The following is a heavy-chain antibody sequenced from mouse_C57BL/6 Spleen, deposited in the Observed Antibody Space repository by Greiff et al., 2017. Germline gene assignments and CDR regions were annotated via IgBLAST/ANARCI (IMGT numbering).Heavy chain of an antibody. D-gene: IGHD2-10*02. CDR1: GFTFSDYY. Sequence: EVQLQESEGGLVQPGSSMKLSCTASGFTFSDYYMAWVRQVPEKGLEWVANINYDGSSTYYLDSLKSRFIISRDNAKNILYLQMSSLKSEDTATYYCARAGYGNYVNDYWGQGTTLTVSS. CDR3: ARAGYGNYVNDY. J-gene: IGHJ2*01. V-gene: IGHV5-16*01. CDR2: INYDGSST.